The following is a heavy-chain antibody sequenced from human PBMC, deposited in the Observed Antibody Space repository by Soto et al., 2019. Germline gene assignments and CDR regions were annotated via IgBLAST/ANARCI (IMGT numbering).Heavy chain of an antibody. CDR1: GFSLSTSGVS. D-gene: IGHD3-10*01. V-gene: IGHV2-5*01. CDR2: IYWNDDK. Sequence: SGPTLVNPTQTLTLTCTFSGFSLSTSGVSVGWIRQPPGKALEWLAFIYWNDDKSYSPSLKSRLTVTKDNSKKQVVLTMANMDPADTATYYCAHRVGSRGSLGYWGQGTLVTVSS. J-gene: IGHJ4*02. CDR3: AHRVGSRGSLGY.